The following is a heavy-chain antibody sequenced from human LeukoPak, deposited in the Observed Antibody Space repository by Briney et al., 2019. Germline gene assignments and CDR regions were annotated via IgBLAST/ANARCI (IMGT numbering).Heavy chain of an antibody. V-gene: IGHV1-2*02. Sequence: ASVKVSCKASGYTFTGYYMHWVRQAPGQGLEWMGWINPNSGGTNYAQKFQGRVTMTRDTSISTAYVELSRLRSDDTAVYYCARDGEESGYDFDYWGQGTLVTVSS. CDR1: GYTFTGYY. CDR3: ARDGEESGYDFDY. J-gene: IGHJ4*02. D-gene: IGHD5-12*01. CDR2: INPNSGGT.